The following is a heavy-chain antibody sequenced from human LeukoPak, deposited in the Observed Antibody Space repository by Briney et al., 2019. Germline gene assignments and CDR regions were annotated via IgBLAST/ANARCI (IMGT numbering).Heavy chain of an antibody. CDR2: INHSGST. V-gene: IGHV4-34*01. CDR1: GGSFSGYY. J-gene: IGHJ4*02. D-gene: IGHD4-17*01. Sequence: SETLSLTCAVYGGSFSGYYWSWIRQPPGKGLEWIGEINHSGSTNYNPSLKSRVTISVDTSKNQFSLKLSSVTAADTAVYYCARDEATTLGYWGQGTLVTVSS. CDR3: ARDEATTLGY.